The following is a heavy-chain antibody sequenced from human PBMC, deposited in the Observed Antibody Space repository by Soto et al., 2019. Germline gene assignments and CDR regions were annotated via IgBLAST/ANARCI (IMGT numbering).Heavy chain of an antibody. V-gene: IGHV3-48*02. CDR3: ARGGRPFDY. CDR1: GFTFSTYS. Sequence: EVQLVESGGGLVQPGGSLRLSCAASGFTFSTYSMTWVRQARGKGLEWVSYITSYSSTIYYADSVKGRFTISRDNAKNSLYLQMDSLRDEDTAVYYCARGGRPFDYWGQGTLVTVSS. J-gene: IGHJ4*02. CDR2: ITSYSSTI.